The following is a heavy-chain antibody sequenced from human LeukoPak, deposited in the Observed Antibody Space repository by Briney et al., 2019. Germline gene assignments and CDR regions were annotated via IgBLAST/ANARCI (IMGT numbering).Heavy chain of an antibody. V-gene: IGHV4-4*07. Sequence: SETLCLTCTVSGVSISSYYWSWIRQSPGKGLEWIGRIYTSGSTNYNPSLKSRVTISVDTSKNQFSLRLSSVTAADTAVYYCARSSSSGWGFRFDPWGQGTLVTVSS. CDR1: GVSISSYY. CDR2: IYTSGST. D-gene: IGHD6-19*01. J-gene: IGHJ5*02. CDR3: ARSSSSGWGFRFDP.